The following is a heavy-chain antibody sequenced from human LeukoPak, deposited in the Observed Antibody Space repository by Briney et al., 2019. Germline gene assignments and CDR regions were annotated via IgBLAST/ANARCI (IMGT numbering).Heavy chain of an antibody. CDR1: GGSISSSSYY. D-gene: IGHD3-10*01. CDR3: TKGRGI. Sequence: SETLSLTCPVSGGSISSSSYYWGGIRQPPGKGLEWIGSIYYSGITYYNPSLKSRVTISVDTSKNQFSLKLTSVTAADTAIYYCTKGRGIWGQGTLVTVSS. CDR2: IYYSGIT. V-gene: IGHV4-39*01. J-gene: IGHJ4*02.